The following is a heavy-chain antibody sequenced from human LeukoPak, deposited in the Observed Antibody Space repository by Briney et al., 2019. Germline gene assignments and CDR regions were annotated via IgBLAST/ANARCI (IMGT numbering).Heavy chain of an antibody. CDR1: GYTFTGYY. CDR2: INPNSGGT. CDR3: ARDLCELRGYFDY. D-gene: IGHD1-26*01. Sequence: ASVKVSCKASGYTFTGYYMHWVRQAPGQGLEWMGWINPNSGGTNYAQKFQGRVTVTRDTSISTAYMELSRLRSDDTAVYYCARDLCELRGYFDYWGQGTLVTVSS. V-gene: IGHV1-2*02. J-gene: IGHJ4*02.